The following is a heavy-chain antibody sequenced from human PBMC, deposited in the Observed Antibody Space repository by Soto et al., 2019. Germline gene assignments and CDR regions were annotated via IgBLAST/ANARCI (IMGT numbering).Heavy chain of an antibody. V-gene: IGHV3-23*01. J-gene: IGHJ3*02. CDR3: ARLRGEKYGSAWYDVFDI. Sequence: EVQLLESGGGLVQPGGSLRLSCVASGFTFAHYTMSWVRQAPGKGLEWVSTIENSSVITSYADSVKGRFTISRDNSQNEPYLQMNSQRAEDTAVYYCARLRGEKYGSAWYDVFDIWGQGTMVTVSS. D-gene: IGHD6-19*01. CDR2: IENSSVIT. CDR1: GFTFAHYT.